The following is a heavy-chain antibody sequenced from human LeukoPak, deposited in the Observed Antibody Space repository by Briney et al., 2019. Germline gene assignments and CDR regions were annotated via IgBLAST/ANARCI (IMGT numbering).Heavy chain of an antibody. J-gene: IGHJ3*02. CDR2: IIPESGDT. V-gene: IGHV1-2*06. CDR3: ARVAGGTSGTTLPRAFDI. CDR1: GYAFTDYY. D-gene: IGHD1-1*01. Sequence: ASVKVSCKASGYAFTDYYLHWVRQAPGQGLEWMGRIIPESGDTNYAQKFQGRVIMTRDTSISTAYMELSGLRSDDTAAYYCARVAGGTSGTTLPRAFDIWGQGTMVTVSS.